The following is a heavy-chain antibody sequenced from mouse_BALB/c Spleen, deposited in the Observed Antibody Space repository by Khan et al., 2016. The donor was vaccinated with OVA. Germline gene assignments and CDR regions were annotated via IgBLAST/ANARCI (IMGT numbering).Heavy chain of an antibody. CDR2: INTYTGEP. J-gene: IGHJ2*01. V-gene: IGHV9-3-1*01. Sequence: QIQLVQSGPDLKKPGETVKISCKASGYTFTDYVMNWVKQAPGKGLKWMDWINTYTGEPTYADDFKGRFAFSLETSASTAYLQINSLKNEDTATYFCARFHGGYWGQGTTLTVSS. CDR1: GYTFTDYV. CDR3: ARFHGGY.